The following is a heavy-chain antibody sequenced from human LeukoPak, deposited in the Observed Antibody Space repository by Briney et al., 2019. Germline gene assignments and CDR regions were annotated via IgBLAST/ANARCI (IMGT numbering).Heavy chain of an antibody. D-gene: IGHD6-19*01. J-gene: IGHJ4*02. Sequence: GASVKVSCKASGYTFASYGITWVRQAPGQGLEWMGWISPYNGDTKCTQKLQGRVTMTTDTSTSTAYMELRGLISDDTAVYYCAKPPPNRGYSSGWYVDYWGQGTLVTVSS. CDR2: ISPYNGDT. CDR3: AKPPPNRGYSSGWYVDY. CDR1: GYTFASYG. V-gene: IGHV1-18*01.